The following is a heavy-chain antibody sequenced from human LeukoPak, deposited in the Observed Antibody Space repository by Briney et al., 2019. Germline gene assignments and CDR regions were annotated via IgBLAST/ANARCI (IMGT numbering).Heavy chain of an antibody. CDR2: INPSGGST. D-gene: IGHD2-8*01. CDR3: ARESCTNGVCYTRLDY. CDR1: GYTFTSYY. J-gene: IGHJ4*02. Sequence: ASVKVSCKASGYTFTSYYMHWVRQAPGQGLEWMGIINPSGGSTRYAQKFQGRVTMTRDMSTSTVYMELSSLRSEDTAVYYCARESCTNGVCYTRLDYWGQGTLVTVSS. V-gene: IGHV1-46*01.